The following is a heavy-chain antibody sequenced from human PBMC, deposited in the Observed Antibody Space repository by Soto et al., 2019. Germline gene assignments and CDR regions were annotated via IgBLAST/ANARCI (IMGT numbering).Heavy chain of an antibody. Sequence: GESLKISCEASEYNFNMYWIAWVRHMPGKGLEWMGVIYPGDSDTRYSPSFQGQVTISVDKSISTAYLQWSSLKASDTAIYYCARQDGLGIYYFDYWGRGTLVTVSS. J-gene: IGHJ4*01. CDR2: IYPGDSDT. V-gene: IGHV5-51*01. CDR1: EYNFNMYW. D-gene: IGHD3-10*01. CDR3: ARQDGLGIYYFDY.